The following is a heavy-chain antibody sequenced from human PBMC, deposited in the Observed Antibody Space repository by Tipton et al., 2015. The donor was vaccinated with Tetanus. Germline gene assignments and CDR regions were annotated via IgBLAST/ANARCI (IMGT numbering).Heavy chain of an antibody. J-gene: IGHJ4*02. CDR1: GGSISSYY. CDR2: IYYSGST. CDR3: ARAPYQLGFDY. V-gene: IGHV4-59*01. D-gene: IGHD2-2*01. Sequence: TLSLTCTVSGGSISSYYWSWIRQPPGKGLEWIGYIYYSGSTNYNPSLKSRVTISVDTSKNQFSLKLSSVTAADTAVYYCARAPYQLGFDYWGQGTLVTVSS.